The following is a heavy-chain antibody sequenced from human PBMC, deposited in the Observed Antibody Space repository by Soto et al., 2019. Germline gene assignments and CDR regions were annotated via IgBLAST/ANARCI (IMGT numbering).Heavy chain of an antibody. Sequence: GGSLRLSCAASGFTFSSYSMNWVHQAPGKGLEWVSSISSSSSYIYYADSVKGRFTISRDNAKNSLYLQMNSLRAEDTAVYYCARGPKNLAYCGGDCPPGYWGQGTLVTVSS. V-gene: IGHV3-21*01. J-gene: IGHJ4*02. D-gene: IGHD2-21*02. CDR1: GFTFSSYS. CDR2: ISSSSSYI. CDR3: ARGPKNLAYCGGDCPPGY.